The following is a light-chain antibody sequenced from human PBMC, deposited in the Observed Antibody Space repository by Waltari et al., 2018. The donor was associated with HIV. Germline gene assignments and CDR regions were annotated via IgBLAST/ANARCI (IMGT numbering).Light chain of an antibody. CDR2: QVT. CDR3: QAWDSSTCV. V-gene: IGLV3-1*01. CDR1: KLGDKY. Sequence: SYDLTQPPSVSVSPGQPANITCSGDKLGDKYACWYQRKPGQSPVLVIYQVTKRPSGIPERFSGSNSGNTASLTISGTQAMDEADYYCQAWDSSTCVFGGGTKLTVL. J-gene: IGLJ2*01.